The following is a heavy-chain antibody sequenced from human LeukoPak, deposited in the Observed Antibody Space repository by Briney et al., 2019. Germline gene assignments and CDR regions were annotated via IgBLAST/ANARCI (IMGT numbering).Heavy chain of an antibody. CDR3: ARGVYYYDSSGYSLFDY. V-gene: IGHV3-66*01. Sequence: GGSLRLSCAVSGFTVSSIYLSWVRQAPGRGLEWVSLIFSDGRTYYADSAKGRFTISRENAKNSLYLQMNSLRAEDTAVYYRARGVYYYDSSGYSLFDYWGQGTLVTVSS. D-gene: IGHD3-22*01. CDR2: IFSDGRT. J-gene: IGHJ4*02. CDR1: GFTVSSIY.